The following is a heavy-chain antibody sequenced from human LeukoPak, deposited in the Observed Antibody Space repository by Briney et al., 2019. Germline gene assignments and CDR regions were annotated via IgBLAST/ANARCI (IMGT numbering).Heavy chain of an antibody. CDR1: GFTFSSYE. V-gene: IGHV3-21*01. D-gene: IGHD3-22*01. CDR3: ARAAITMIVVVITPDAFDI. Sequence: GGSLRLSCAASGFTFSSYEMNWVRQAPGKGLEWVSSISSSSSSYIYYADSVKGRFTISRDNAKNSLYLQMNSLRAEDTAVYYCARAAITMIVVVITPDAFDIWGQGTMVTVSS. J-gene: IGHJ3*02. CDR2: ISSSSSSYI.